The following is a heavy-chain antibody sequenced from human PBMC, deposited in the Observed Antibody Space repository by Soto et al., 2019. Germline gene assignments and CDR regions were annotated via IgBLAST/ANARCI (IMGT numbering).Heavy chain of an antibody. V-gene: IGHV4-59*12. CDR1: GGSISPYY. D-gene: IGHD1-1*01. J-gene: IGHJ4*02. CDR2: IYYGGST. Sequence: SETLSLTCTVSGGSISPYYWRWIRQPPGKGLEWVGYIYYGGSTSYNPSLKSRVTISVDTSKNQFSLKLTSVTAADTAVYYCARAPLQPAYSGQGTLDTGSS. CDR3: ARAPLQPAY.